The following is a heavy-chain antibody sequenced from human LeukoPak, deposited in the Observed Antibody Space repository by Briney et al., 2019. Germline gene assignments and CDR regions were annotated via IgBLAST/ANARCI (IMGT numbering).Heavy chain of an antibody. V-gene: IGHV4-28*05. D-gene: IGHD6-6*01. CDR1: GYSISSSNY. CDR2: IYYSGSI. CDR3: ARSPYSSSPSFDF. Sequence: SETLSLTCAVSGYSISSSNYWAWIRQPPGKGLEWIGHIYYSGSIYYNPSLKSRVTMSVDTSKNQFSLKLSSVTAADTAVYYCARSPYSSSPSFDFWGQGTLVTVSS. J-gene: IGHJ5*01.